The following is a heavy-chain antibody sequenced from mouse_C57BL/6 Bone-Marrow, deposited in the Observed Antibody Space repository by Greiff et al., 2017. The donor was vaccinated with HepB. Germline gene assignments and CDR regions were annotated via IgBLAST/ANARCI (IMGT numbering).Heavy chain of an antibody. CDR1: GFTFSSYG. D-gene: IGHD1-1*01. CDR2: ISSGGSYT. Sequence: EVQRVESGGDLVKPGGSLKLSCAASGFTFSSYGMSWVRQTPDKRLEWVATISSGGSYTYYPDSVKGRFTISRDNAKNTLYLQMSSLKSEDTAMYYCARAGIYYGSSPLGYWGQGTTLTVSS. J-gene: IGHJ2*01. V-gene: IGHV5-6*01. CDR3: ARAGIYYGSSPLGY.